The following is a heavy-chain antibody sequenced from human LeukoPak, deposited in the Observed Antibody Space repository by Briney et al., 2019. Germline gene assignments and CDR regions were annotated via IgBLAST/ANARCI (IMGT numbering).Heavy chain of an antibody. CDR1: GFTFSSYA. Sequence: PGRSQRLSCAASGFTFSSYAMHWVRQAPGKGLEWVAVISYDGSNKYYADSVKGRFTISRDNSKNTLYLQMNSLRAEDTAVYYCARGKAGRTEFDYWGQGTLVTVSS. V-gene: IGHV3-30-3*01. CDR2: ISYDGSNK. CDR3: ARGKAGRTEFDY. D-gene: IGHD2-8*02. J-gene: IGHJ4*02.